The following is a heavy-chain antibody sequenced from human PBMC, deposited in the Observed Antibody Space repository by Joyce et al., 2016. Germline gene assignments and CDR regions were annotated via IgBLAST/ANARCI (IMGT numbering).Heavy chain of an antibody. CDR2: SNPGGGGT. CDR3: ARALVPAAAFDF. J-gene: IGHJ4*02. CDR1: GYAFISYY. Sequence: QVQLVQSGAEVKKPGASVRVSCKASGYAFISYYVHWVRQAPVQGLDWVGISNPGGGGTNYAQKFLGRVTLNRETSTNTVYLDLCSLRSEDTGIYYCARALVPAAAFDFWGQGTLVTVSS. D-gene: IGHD2-2*01. V-gene: IGHV1-46*01.